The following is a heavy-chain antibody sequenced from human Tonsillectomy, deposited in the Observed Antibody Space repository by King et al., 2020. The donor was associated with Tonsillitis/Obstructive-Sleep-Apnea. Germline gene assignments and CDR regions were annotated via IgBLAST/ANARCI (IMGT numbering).Heavy chain of an antibody. V-gene: IGHV3-43*01. CDR3: AKGVGLYYMDV. CDR2: ISWDGGST. D-gene: IGHD3/OR15-3a*01. CDR1: GFTFDDYT. Sequence: VQLVESGGVVLQPGGSLRLSCSASGFTFDDYTMHWVRQAPGKGLEWVSLISWDGGSTYYADSVKGRFTISRDNSKNSLYLQVNSLTTEDTALYYCAKGVGLYYMDVWGKGTTVTVSS. J-gene: IGHJ6*03.